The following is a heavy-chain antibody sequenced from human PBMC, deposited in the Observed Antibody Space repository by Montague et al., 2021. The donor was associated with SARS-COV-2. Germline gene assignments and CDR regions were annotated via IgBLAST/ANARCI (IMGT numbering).Heavy chain of an antibody. CDR1: GVTFSGYS. CDR3: ARDRGWYDFDY. D-gene: IGHD6-19*01. J-gene: IGHJ4*02. CDR2: VFSSGNHI. Sequence: SLRLSLSASGVTFSGYSLNWVRQAPGKGLEWVSSVFSSGNHIYYADSVRGRFTISRDNAKNSLYLQMNSLRAEDTAVYYCARDRGWYDFDYWGQGTLVTVSS. V-gene: IGHV3-21*01.